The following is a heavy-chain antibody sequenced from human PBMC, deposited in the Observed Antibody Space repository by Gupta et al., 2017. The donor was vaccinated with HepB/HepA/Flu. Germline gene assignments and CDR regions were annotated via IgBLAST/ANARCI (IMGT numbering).Heavy chain of an antibody. CDR2: IKSKTDGGTT. J-gene: IGHJ6*02. Sequence: EVQLVESGGALVKPGGSLRLSCAASGFTCSNAWMRWVRPAPGKGLEWVGRIKSKTDGGTTDYAAPVNGRFTVSRDDSKNTLYLQMNSLKTEDTAVYYCTTRPPLHFSEWSPTYYGMDVWGQGTTVTVSS. CDR1: GFTCSNAW. CDR3: TTRPPLHFSEWSPTYYGMDV. V-gene: IGHV3-15*02. D-gene: IGHD3-3*01.